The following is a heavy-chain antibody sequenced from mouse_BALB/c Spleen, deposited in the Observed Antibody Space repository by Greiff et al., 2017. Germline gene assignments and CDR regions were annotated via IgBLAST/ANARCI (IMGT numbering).Heavy chain of an antibody. V-gene: IGHV2-9*02. Sequence: QVQLQQSGPGLVAPSQTLSITCTASGFPLTSYGVHWVRQPPGKGLEWLGVIWAGGSTNYNSALMSRLSISKDNSKSQVFLKMNSLQTDDTAMYYCARDGWDGNAMDYWGQGTSVTVSS. CDR1: GFPLTSYG. D-gene: IGHD4-1*01. CDR3: ARDGWDGNAMDY. J-gene: IGHJ4*01. CDR2: IWAGGST.